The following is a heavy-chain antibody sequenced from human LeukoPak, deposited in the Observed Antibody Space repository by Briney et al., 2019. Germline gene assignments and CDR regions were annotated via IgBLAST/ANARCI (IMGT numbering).Heavy chain of an antibody. Sequence: SQTLSLTCTVSGGSISSGDYYWSWIRQPPGKGLEWIGYIYYSGSTYYNPSLKSRVTISVDTSKNQFSLKLSSVTAADTAVYYCLRDQDCSGGDCQVCWGQGTLVTVSS. CDR1: GGSISSGDYY. CDR3: LRDQDCSGGDCQVC. CDR2: IYYSGST. V-gene: IGHV4-30-4*08. D-gene: IGHD2-15*01. J-gene: IGHJ4*02.